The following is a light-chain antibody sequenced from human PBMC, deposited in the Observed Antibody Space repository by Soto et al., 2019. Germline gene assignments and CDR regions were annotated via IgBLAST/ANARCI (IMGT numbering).Light chain of an antibody. CDR3: SSYTDSSNYV. V-gene: IGLV2-14*01. CDR1: SSDVGGYNY. CDR2: QVT. Sequence: QSVLTHPASLSGSPGQSITISCTGTSSDVGGYNYVSWYQQQSGKAPKLMIYQVTNRPSGVSNRFSGSRSGNTASLTISGLQAEDEADYYCSSYTDSSNYVFGTGTKVTVL. J-gene: IGLJ1*01.